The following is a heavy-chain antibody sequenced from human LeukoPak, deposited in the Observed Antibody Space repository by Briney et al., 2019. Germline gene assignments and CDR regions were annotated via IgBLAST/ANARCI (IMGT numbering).Heavy chain of an antibody. J-gene: IGHJ6*03. D-gene: IGHD1-26*01. CDR2: ISSSSSYI. CDR1: GFTFSSYS. Sequence: GGSLRLSCAAPGFTFSSYSMNWVRQAPGKGLEWVSSISSSSSYIYYADSVKGRFTISRDNAKNSLYLQMNSLRAEDTAVYYCARGPRGSSVSYSRYYYMDVWGKGTTVTVSS. CDR3: ARGPRGSSVSYSRYYYMDV. V-gene: IGHV3-21*01.